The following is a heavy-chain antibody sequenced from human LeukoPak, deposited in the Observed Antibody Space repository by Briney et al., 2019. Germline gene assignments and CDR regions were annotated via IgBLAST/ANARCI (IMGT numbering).Heavy chain of an antibody. J-gene: IGHJ4*02. Sequence: SETLSLTCTVSGASISGSGYYWGWIRQPPGKGLEWIGNIYDSGSTYYNASLQSRVTISIDTSKNQFSLRLSSVTAADTAVYYCARGGRWFGELVFGDWGQGILVTVSS. CDR2: IYDSGST. D-gene: IGHD3-10*01. V-gene: IGHV4-39*07. CDR3: ARGGRWFGELVFGD. CDR1: GASISGSGYY.